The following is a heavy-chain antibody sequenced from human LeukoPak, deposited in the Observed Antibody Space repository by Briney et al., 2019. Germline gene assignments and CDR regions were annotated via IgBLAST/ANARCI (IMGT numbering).Heavy chain of an antibody. V-gene: IGHV3-23*01. D-gene: IGHD1-1*01. Sequence: GESLRLSCAASGFTFYTYTMYWVRQAPGKGLEWVSGIRNSDGSTYYADSVKGRFTISRDSSKDTLHLQMNSLRAEDTALYYCAKGLERESRLDSWGQGTLVTVSS. CDR1: GFTFYTYT. CDR3: AKGLERESRLDS. J-gene: IGHJ4*02. CDR2: IRNSDGST.